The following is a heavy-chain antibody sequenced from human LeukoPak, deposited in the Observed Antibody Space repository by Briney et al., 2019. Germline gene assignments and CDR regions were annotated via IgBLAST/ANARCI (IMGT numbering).Heavy chain of an antibody. Sequence: ASVKVSCKASGGTFSSYAISWVRQAPGQGLEWMGGIIPIFGTANYAQKFQGRVTITADESTSTAYMELSSLRSEDTAVYYCARGPVRGSGPGYYYYMDVWGKGTTVTVSS. CDR2: IIPIFGTA. J-gene: IGHJ6*03. CDR3: ARGPVRGSGPGYYYYMDV. CDR1: GGTFSSYA. D-gene: IGHD1-26*01. V-gene: IGHV1-69*13.